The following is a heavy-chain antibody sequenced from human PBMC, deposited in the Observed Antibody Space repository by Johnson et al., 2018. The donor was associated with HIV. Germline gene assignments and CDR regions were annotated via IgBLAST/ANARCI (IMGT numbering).Heavy chain of an antibody. J-gene: IGHJ3*02. D-gene: IGHD4-17*01. CDR1: GFTFSDYY. CDR2: ISSSGSTI. V-gene: IGHV3-11*04. Sequence: VQLVESGGALVKPGGSLRLSCAASGFTFSDYYMNWIRQAPGKGLEWVSYISSSGSTIYYADFVKGRFTISRDNAKKSLYLQMNSLRAEDTALYYCARDSTPWGGDYVGYAFDIWGRGTMVTVSS. CDR3: ARDSTPWGGDYVGYAFDI.